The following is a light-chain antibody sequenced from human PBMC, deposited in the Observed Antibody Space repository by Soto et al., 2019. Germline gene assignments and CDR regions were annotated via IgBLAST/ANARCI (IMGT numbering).Light chain of an antibody. CDR1: SSDVGRYNL. CDR2: EGN. J-gene: IGLJ3*02. V-gene: IGLV2-23*01. CDR3: CSYTGSITWV. Sequence: QSALTQPASVSGSPGQSITISCTGTSSDVGRYNLVSWYQQHPGKAPKLMIYEGNKRPSGVSNRFSGSKSGNTASLTISGLQTEDEAEYFCCSYTGSITWVFGGGTKVTVL.